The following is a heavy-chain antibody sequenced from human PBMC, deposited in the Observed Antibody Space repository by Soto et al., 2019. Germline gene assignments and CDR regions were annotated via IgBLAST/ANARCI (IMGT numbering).Heavy chain of an antibody. J-gene: IGHJ6*02. Sequence: AASVKVSCKASGYTFTRYGISWVRQAPGQGLEWMGWISGYNGYTNYAQKFQDRVSMTIDTSTGTAYMELRSLTSDDTAIYYCAKNGQPPYYYYGLDVWGQGTKVTVSS. V-gene: IGHV1-18*01. CDR3: AKNGQPPYYYYGLDV. D-gene: IGHD2-8*01. CDR2: ISGYNGYT. CDR1: GYTFTRYG.